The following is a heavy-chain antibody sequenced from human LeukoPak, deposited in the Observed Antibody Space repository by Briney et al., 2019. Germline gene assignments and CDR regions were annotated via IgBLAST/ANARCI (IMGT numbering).Heavy chain of an antibody. Sequence: PGGSLGLSCAASGFTVSSNYMSWVRQAPGKGLEWVSVIYSGGTTYYAASVEGRLTISRDNSKNTLYLQMNSLRAEDTAVYYCARCPPAAAGTKGGGAFDIWGQGTMVTVSS. CDR2: IYSGGTT. J-gene: IGHJ3*02. CDR1: GFTVSSNY. V-gene: IGHV3-66*01. D-gene: IGHD6-13*01. CDR3: ARCPPAAAGTKGGGAFDI.